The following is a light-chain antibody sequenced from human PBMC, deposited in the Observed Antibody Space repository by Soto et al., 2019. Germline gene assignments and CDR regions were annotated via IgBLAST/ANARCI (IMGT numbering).Light chain of an antibody. Sequence: DIPMTQSPSTLSASVGDRVTITCRASQSISIWLAWYQQKPGKAPNLLIYKTSSLETGVPSRFSGSGSGTEFTLPISSLQPDDFATYYCQHWNDYSWTFGQGTKVEVK. CDR2: KTS. V-gene: IGKV1-5*03. CDR1: QSISIW. CDR3: QHWNDYSWT. J-gene: IGKJ1*01.